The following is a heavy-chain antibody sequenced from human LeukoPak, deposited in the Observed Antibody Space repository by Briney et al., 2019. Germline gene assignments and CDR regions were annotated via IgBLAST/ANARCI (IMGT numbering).Heavy chain of an antibody. CDR2: IIPIFGTA. Sequence: SVKVSCKSSGGTFSSYAISWVRPAPGQGLGWMGGIIPIFGTANYAQKFQGRGTITADESTSTAYMELSSLRSEDTAVYYCARGGDSWGPRTYYYYMDVWGKGTTVTVSS. D-gene: IGHD5-18*01. V-gene: IGHV1-69*01. J-gene: IGHJ6*03. CDR1: GGTFSSYA. CDR3: ARGGDSWGPRTYYYYMDV.